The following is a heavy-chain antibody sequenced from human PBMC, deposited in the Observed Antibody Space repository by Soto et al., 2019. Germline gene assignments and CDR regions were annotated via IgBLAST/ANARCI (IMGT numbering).Heavy chain of an antibody. Sequence: ASVKVSCKASGYTFTNYGISWVRQAPGQGLEWMGWINVYNGNTKYAQKVQGRVTMTTDTSTSTAYMELRSLRAEDTAVYYCARGSYYDFWSGSPMDVWGQGTTVTVSS. CDR2: INVYNGNT. CDR1: GYTFTNYG. V-gene: IGHV1-18*01. J-gene: IGHJ6*02. CDR3: ARGSYYDFWSGSPMDV. D-gene: IGHD3-3*01.